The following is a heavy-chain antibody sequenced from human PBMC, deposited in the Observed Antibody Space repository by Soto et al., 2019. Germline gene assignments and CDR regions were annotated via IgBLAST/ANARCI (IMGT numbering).Heavy chain of an antibody. CDR3: ARDNVVVLPSNGMDV. V-gene: IGHV4-59*01. J-gene: IGHJ6*02. D-gene: IGHD2-2*01. Sequence: SETLSLTCAVSGGSISSYYWSWIRQPPGKGLEWIGNVHYTGSTNYNPSLQSRVTISVDTSKNKISLKLSSVTAADTAVYYCARDNVVVLPSNGMDVWGQGTTVTVSS. CDR2: VHYTGST. CDR1: GGSISSYY.